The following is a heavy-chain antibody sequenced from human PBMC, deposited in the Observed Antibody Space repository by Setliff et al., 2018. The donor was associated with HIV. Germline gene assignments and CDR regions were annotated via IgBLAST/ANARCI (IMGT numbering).Heavy chain of an antibody. J-gene: IGHJ4*02. CDR1: GYSFTSYW. Sequence: GESLKISCKASGYSFTSYWIYWVRQMPGKGLEWMGRIDPSDSYTDYSPSFQGHVTISADKSISTAYPQWSSLKASDTAMYYCARLGSSNWYANYWGQGTLVTVSS. CDR2: IDPSDSYT. V-gene: IGHV5-10-1*01. D-gene: IGHD6-13*01. CDR3: ARLGSSNWYANY.